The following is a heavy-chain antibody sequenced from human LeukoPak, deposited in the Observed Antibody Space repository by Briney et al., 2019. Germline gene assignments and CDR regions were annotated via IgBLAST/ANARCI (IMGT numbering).Heavy chain of an antibody. CDR3: ARRVSNGYVY. J-gene: IGHJ4*02. V-gene: IGHV4-34*01. CDR2: INHSGST. Sequence: PSETLSLTCAVYGGSFSGYYWSWIRQPPGKGLEWIGEINHSGSTNYNPSLNSRVTISVDTSKNHFSLKLSSVTAADTAVYYCARRVSNGYVYWGQGTLVTVSS. CDR1: GGSFSGYY. D-gene: IGHD5-18*01.